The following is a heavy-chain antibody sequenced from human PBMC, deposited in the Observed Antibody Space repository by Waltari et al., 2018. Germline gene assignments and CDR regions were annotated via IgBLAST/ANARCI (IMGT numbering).Heavy chain of an antibody. CDR1: GFTFSSYA. Sequence: QVQLVESGGGVVQPGRSLRLSCAASGFTFSSYAMHWVRQAPGKGLEWVAVISYDGSNKYYADSVKGRFTISRDNSKNTLYLQMNSLRAEDTAVYYCARDHPLLRYFDRGDCLDYWGQGTLVTGSS. D-gene: IGHD3-9*01. CDR2: ISYDGSNK. J-gene: IGHJ4*02. V-gene: IGHV3-30-3*01. CDR3: ARDHPLLRYFDRGDCLDY.